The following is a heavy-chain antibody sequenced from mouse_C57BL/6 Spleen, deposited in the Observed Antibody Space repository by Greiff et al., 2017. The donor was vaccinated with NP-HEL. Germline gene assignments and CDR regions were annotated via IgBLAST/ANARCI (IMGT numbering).Heavy chain of an antibody. D-gene: IGHD1-1*01. J-gene: IGHJ1*03. Sequence: QVQLQQPGAELVKPGASVKLSCKASGYTFTSYWMHWVKQRPGRGLEWIGRIAPNSGGTKYNEKFKSKATLTVDKPSSTAYMQLSSLTSVDSAVYYCARCYYYGSSPSYWYFDVWGTGTTVTVSS. V-gene: IGHV1-72*01. CDR2: IAPNSGGT. CDR3: ARCYYYGSSPSYWYFDV. CDR1: GYTFTSYW.